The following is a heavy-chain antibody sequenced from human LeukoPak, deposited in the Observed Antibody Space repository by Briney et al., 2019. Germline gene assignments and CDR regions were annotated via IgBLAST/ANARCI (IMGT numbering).Heavy chain of an antibody. D-gene: IGHD3-22*01. V-gene: IGHV3-48*03. CDR3: ARAYYYDSSGSQFDY. CDR1: GFTFSSYE. CDR2: ISSSGSTI. Sequence: GGSLRLSCAASGFTFSSYEMNWVRQAPGKGLEWVSYISSSGSTIYYADSVKRRFTISRDNPKNSLYPQMNNLRDEKTAVYYCARAYYYDSSGSQFDYWGQGTLVTVSS. J-gene: IGHJ4*02.